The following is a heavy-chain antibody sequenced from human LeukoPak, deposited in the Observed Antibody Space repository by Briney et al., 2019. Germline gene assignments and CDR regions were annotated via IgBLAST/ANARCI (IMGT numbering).Heavy chain of an antibody. Sequence: GESLKISCKGSGYSFTSYWIGWVRQMPGKGLEWMGIIYPGDSDTRYSPSFQGQVTISADKSISTAYLQWSSLKASDTAMYYCARGVGYCSSTSCPTPFDYWGQGTLVTVSS. V-gene: IGHV5-51*01. CDR2: IYPGDSDT. CDR1: GYSFTSYW. D-gene: IGHD2-2*01. CDR3: ARGVGYCSSTSCPTPFDY. J-gene: IGHJ4*02.